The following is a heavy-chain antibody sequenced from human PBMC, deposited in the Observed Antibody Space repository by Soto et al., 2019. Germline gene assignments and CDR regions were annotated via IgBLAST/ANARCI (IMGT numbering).Heavy chain of an antibody. V-gene: IGHV5-51*01. CDR3: ATNVKYYYYGMDV. Sequence: RGESLKISCKGSGYSFTSYWIGWVRQMPGKGLEWMGIIYPGDSDTRYSPSFQGQVTISADKSISTAYLQWSSLKASDTAMYYCATNVKYYYYGMDVWGQGTTVTVSS. D-gene: IGHD3-10*02. J-gene: IGHJ6*02. CDR2: IYPGDSDT. CDR1: GYSFTSYW.